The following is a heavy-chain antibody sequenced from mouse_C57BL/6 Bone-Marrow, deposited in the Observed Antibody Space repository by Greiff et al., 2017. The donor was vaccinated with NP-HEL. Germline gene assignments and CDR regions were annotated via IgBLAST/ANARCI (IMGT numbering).Heavy chain of an antibody. Sequence: LQESGPELVKPGASVKIPCKASGYTFTDYNMDWVKQSHGKSLEWIGDINPNNGGTIYNQKFKGKATLTVDNSSSTAYMELRSLTSEDTAVYYCARESSGFDYWGQGTTLTVSS. CDR3: ARESSGFDY. V-gene: IGHV1-18*01. J-gene: IGHJ2*01. CDR2: INPNNGGT. CDR1: GYTFTDYN. D-gene: IGHD3-2*02.